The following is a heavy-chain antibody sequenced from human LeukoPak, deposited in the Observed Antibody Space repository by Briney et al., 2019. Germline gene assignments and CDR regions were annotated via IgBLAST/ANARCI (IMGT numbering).Heavy chain of an antibody. V-gene: IGHV1-18*01. CDR3: ARDAPIIYTSSPNWLDP. CDR2: ISAYSSNT. Sequence: ASVKVSCKASGYTFTSYDISWVRQVPGQGLEWMGWISAYSSNTNYTQKLQGRVTMTTDTSTSTAYMELRSLRSDDTAVYYCARDAPIIYTSSPNWLDPWGQGTLVIVSS. J-gene: IGHJ5*02. D-gene: IGHD6-13*01. CDR1: GYTFTSYD.